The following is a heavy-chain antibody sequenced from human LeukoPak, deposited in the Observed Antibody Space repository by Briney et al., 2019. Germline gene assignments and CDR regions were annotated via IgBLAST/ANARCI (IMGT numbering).Heavy chain of an antibody. J-gene: IGHJ5*02. CDR1: GGTFSSYA. D-gene: IGHD1-7*01. V-gene: IGHV1-69*04. Sequence: ASVKVSCKASGGTFSSYAISWVRQAPGQGLEWMGRIIPILGIANYAQKFQGRVTITADESTSTAYMELSSLRSEDTAVYYCARWSPGTTEAWFDPWGQGTLVTVSS. CDR3: ARWSPGTTEAWFDP. CDR2: IIPILGIA.